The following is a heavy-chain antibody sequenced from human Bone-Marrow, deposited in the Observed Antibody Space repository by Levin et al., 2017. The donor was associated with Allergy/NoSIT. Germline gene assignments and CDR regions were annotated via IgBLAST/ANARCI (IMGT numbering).Heavy chain of an antibody. CDR3: ARVQRYQLLSDP. V-gene: IGHV4-34*01. CDR2: INHSGST. D-gene: IGHD2-2*01. Sequence: GSLRLSCAVYGGSFSGYYWSWIRQPPGKGLEWIGEINHSGSTNYNPSLKSRVTISVDTSKNQFSLKLSSVTAADTAVYYCARVQRYQLLSDPWGQGTLVTVSS. J-gene: IGHJ5*02. CDR1: GGSFSGYY.